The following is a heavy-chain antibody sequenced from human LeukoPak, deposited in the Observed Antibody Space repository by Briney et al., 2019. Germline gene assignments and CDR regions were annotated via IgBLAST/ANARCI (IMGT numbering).Heavy chain of an antibody. D-gene: IGHD2-21*01. CDR3: ARESGGDYYYGMDV. Sequence: GGSLRLSCAASGFTVSSNYMSWVRQAPGKGLEWVSVIYSGGSTYYADSVKGRFTISRDNSKNTLYLQMNSLRAEDTAVYYCARESGGDYYYGMDVWGQGTTVTVSS. CDR2: IYSGGST. J-gene: IGHJ6*02. V-gene: IGHV3-66*01. CDR1: GFTVSSNY.